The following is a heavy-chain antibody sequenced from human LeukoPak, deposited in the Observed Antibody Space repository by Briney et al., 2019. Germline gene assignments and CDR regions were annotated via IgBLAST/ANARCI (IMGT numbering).Heavy chain of an antibody. D-gene: IGHD3-3*01. CDR3: ARGVGGGYYDFWSGYPIDY. Sequence: SVKVSCKASGGTFSSYAISWVRQAPGQGLEWMGGIIPIFGTTNYAQKFQGRVTITADESTSTAYMELSSLRSEDTAVYYCARGVGGGYYDFWSGYPIDYWGQGTLVTVSS. CDR2: IIPIFGTT. J-gene: IGHJ4*02. CDR1: GGTFSSYA. V-gene: IGHV1-69*01.